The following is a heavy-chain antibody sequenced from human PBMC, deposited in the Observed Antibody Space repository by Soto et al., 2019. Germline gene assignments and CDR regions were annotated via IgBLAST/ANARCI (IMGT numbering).Heavy chain of an antibody. D-gene: IGHD3-3*01. CDR3: AREPVYYDFWSGYYGTGYYYGMDV. V-gene: IGHV4-38-2*02. Sequence: PSETLSLTCAVSGYSISSGYYWGWIRQPPGEGLEWIGSIYHSGSTYYNPSLKSRVTISVDTSKNQFSLKLSSVTAADTAVYYCAREPVYYDFWSGYYGTGYYYGMDVWGQGTTVTVS. CDR2: IYHSGST. CDR1: GYSISSGYY. J-gene: IGHJ6*02.